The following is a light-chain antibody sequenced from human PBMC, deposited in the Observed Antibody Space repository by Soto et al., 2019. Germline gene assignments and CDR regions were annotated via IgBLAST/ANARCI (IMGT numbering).Light chain of an antibody. CDR1: QSVSSN. V-gene: IGKV3-15*01. CDR2: GAS. Sequence: EIVLTQSPGTLSLSSGERATLSCRASQSVSSNLAWYQQKPGQAPRLLIYGASTRATGIPARFSGSGSGTEFTLTISSLQSEDFAVYYCQQYNNWLWTFGQGTKVDIK. CDR3: QQYNNWLWT. J-gene: IGKJ1*01.